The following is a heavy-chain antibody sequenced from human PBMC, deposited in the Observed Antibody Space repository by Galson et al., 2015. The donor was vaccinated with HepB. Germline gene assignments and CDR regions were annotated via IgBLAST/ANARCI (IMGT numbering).Heavy chain of an antibody. D-gene: IGHD3-22*01. V-gene: IGHV1-69*13. J-gene: IGHJ6*02. CDR2: IIPMFDTA. CDR1: GDTFSSYA. Sequence: SVKVSCKASGDTFSSYAISWVRQATGQGLEWMGGIIPMFDTANYAQKFQGRVTITADESPSTAYMELSSLRSEDTAVYYCAAITYHYDSSGHTGYYYYGLDVWGQGTTVTVSS. CDR3: AAITYHYDSSGHTGYYYYGLDV.